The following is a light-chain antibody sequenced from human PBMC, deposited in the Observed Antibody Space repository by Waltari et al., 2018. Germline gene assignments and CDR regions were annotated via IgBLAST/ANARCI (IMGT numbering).Light chain of an antibody. CDR3: RQYYSTPYT. CDR1: QGISNS. V-gene: IGKV1-NL1*01. CDR2: AAS. J-gene: IGKJ2*01. Sequence: DIQMTQSPSSLSASVGDRDTITCRASQGISNSLAWYQQKPGKAPKLLLYAASRLESGVPSRFSGSGSGTDYTLTISSLQPEDFATYYCRQYYSTPYTFSQGTKLEIK.